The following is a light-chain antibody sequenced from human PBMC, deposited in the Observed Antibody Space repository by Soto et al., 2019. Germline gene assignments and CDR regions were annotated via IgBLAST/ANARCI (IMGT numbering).Light chain of an antibody. CDR3: QQYRSTPPVT. Sequence: EIVLTQSPGTLSLSPGERATLSCRASQSVSSSYLACYQQKPGQAPRLLIYGASGAATGIPDRFSGSGSGTGFTLTISRLEPEDFAVYYCQQYRSTPPVTFGQGTRLEIK. J-gene: IGKJ5*01. CDR1: QSVSSSY. V-gene: IGKV3-20*01. CDR2: GAS.